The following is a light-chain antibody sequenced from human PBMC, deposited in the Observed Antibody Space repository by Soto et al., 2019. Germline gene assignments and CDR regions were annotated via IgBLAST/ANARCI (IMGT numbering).Light chain of an antibody. Sequence: EIVLTQSPATLSLSPGERATLSCRASQSVSSYLAWYQQKPGQAPRLLIYDASNRATGIPARFSGSGSRTDCPLPIRRLCAEDCAVSHFQRRSNWPFTCGGGTKVEIK. CDR1: QSVSSY. CDR2: DAS. CDR3: QRRSNWPFT. V-gene: IGKV3-11*01. J-gene: IGKJ4*02.